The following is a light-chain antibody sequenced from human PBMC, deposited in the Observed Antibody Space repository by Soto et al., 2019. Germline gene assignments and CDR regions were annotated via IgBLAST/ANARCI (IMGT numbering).Light chain of an antibody. V-gene: IGKV3D-20*02. CDR2: GAS. J-gene: IGKJ5*01. CDR3: QYRSNWSPGT. Sequence: EIVLTQSPGTLSLSPGKRATLSCRASQSISSSYLAWYQQRPGQAPRLLIYGASSRATGIPDRFSGSGSGTEFTLTISSREPEDVAVYNCQYRSNWSPGTFGQGTRLEL. CDR1: QSISSSY.